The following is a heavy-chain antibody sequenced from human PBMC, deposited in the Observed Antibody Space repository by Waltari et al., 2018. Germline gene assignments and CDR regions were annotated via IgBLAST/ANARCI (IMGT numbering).Heavy chain of an antibody. D-gene: IGHD3-16*02. CDR3: AKGSRGYTNYFFDY. CDR2: VSGSGATP. Sequence: EVQLLESAGGLVQPGGALRLSCAASGFSFMGYAMGWVRQAPGEGLGWVASVSGSGATPFYADSVKGRFTIVRDNSRDTVYLQMNSLRVDDSAVYYCAKGSRGYTNYFFDYWGQGALVTVSS. CDR1: GFSFMGYA. J-gene: IGHJ4*02. V-gene: IGHV3-23*01.